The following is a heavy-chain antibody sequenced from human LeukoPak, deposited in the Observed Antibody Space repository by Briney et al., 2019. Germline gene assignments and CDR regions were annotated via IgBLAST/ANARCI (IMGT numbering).Heavy chain of an antibody. Sequence: SQTLSLTCTVSGGSISSGDYYWSWIRQPPGKGLEWIAYIYYSGSPNYNPSLKSRVTISLDTSKNQFSLKLSSVTAADTGVYYCARGGYSSSWLSYWGQGTLVTVSS. CDR1: GGSISSGDYY. CDR3: ARGGYSSSWLSY. V-gene: IGHV4-61*08. CDR2: IYYSGSP. D-gene: IGHD6-13*01. J-gene: IGHJ4*02.